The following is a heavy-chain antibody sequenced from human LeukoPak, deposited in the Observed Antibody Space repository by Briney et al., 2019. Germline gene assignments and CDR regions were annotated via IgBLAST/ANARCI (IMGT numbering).Heavy chain of an antibody. D-gene: IGHD3-22*01. CDR2: INWNGGST. V-gene: IGHV3-20*04. CDR1: GFTFDDYG. Sequence: GGSLRLSCAASGFTFDDYGVSWVRQAPGKGLEWVSGINWNGGSTGYADSVKGRFTISRDNAKNSLYLQMNSLRAEDTAVYYCASHHYYDSSGLDDYFDYWGQGTLVTASS. J-gene: IGHJ4*02. CDR3: ASHHYYDSSGLDDYFDY.